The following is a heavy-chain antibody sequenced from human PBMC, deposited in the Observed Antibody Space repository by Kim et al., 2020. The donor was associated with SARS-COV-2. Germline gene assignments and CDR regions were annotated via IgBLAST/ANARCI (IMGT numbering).Heavy chain of an antibody. J-gene: IGHJ3*02. Sequence: PSFQGQVTIYADKSISTAYLQWSSLKASDTAMYYCARLGGGSTVDAFDIWGQGTMVTVSS. CDR3: ARLGGGSTVDAFDI. D-gene: IGHD3-16*01. V-gene: IGHV5-51*01.